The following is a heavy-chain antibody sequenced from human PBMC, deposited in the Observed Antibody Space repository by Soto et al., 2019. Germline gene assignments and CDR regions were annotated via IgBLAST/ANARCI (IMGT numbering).Heavy chain of an antibody. CDR1: GYTFTSYD. CDR2: MNPNNGYT. Sequence: GASVKVSCKTSGYTFTSYDIHWVRQATGQGREWMGWMNPNNGYTDYAQKFQGRVTMTRDTSLSTAYMELSSLTSDDTAVYYCARGRGWRDYWGQGTLVTVSS. J-gene: IGHJ4*02. V-gene: IGHV1-8*01. CDR3: ARGRGWRDY. D-gene: IGHD6-19*01.